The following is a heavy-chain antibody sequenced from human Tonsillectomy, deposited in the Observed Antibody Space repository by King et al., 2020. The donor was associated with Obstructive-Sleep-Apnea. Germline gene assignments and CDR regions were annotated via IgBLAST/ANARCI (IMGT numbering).Heavy chain of an antibody. D-gene: IGHD3-9*01. CDR1: GYSFTSYW. V-gene: IGHV5-10-1*03. J-gene: IGHJ3*01. Sequence: VQLVESGAEVKKPGESLRISCKGSGYSFTSYWITWVRQMPGKGLEWMGRIDPSDSYTKYSPSFQGHVTISADKSISTAYLQWSSLKASDTAMYYCARIRDYDVLTGYYSDAFHLWGQGTMVTVSS. CDR3: ARIRDYDVLTGYYSDAFHL. CDR2: IDPSDSYT.